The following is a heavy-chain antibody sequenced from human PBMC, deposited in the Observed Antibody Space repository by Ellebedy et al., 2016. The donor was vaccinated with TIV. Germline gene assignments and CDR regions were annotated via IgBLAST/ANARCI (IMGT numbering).Heavy chain of an antibody. CDR2: INPNSGGT. Sequence: ASVKVSCKASGYTFTAYYMHWVRQAPGQGLEWMGWINPNSGGTNYAQKFQGRVTMTGDTSISTAYMELSRLRSDDTAVYYCARGGWTYCSSTNCYGPDYWGQGTLVTVSS. J-gene: IGHJ4*02. V-gene: IGHV1-2*02. CDR3: ARGGWTYCSSTNCYGPDY. D-gene: IGHD2-2*01. CDR1: GYTFTAYY.